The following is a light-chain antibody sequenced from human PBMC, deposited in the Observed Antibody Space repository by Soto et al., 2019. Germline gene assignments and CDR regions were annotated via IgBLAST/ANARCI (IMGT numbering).Light chain of an antibody. CDR3: QQSITAPLT. CDR2: SAS. J-gene: IGKJ4*01. V-gene: IGKV1-39*01. Sequence: DIQMTQSPSSLSASVGDRVTITCRASQSIDNYLNWYQQKSGKAPQLLIYSASHLQCGVPSRFSGGGYGTDFILTISSLQPEDSAVYFCQQSITAPLTFGGGTKVEIK. CDR1: QSIDNY.